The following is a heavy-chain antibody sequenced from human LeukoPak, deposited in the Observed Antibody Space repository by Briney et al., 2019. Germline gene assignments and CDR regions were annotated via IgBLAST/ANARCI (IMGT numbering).Heavy chain of an antibody. Sequence: GGSLRLSCAASGFTFSTCAMSWVRQAPGKGLEWVSTISGSGANTYYADSVRGRFTISRDNSKNTLYLHMNSLRAEDTAVHYCAKERAGYTNPYYFDYWGQGTLVTVSS. D-gene: IGHD3-16*02. CDR1: GFTFSTCA. CDR3: AKERAGYTNPYYFDY. J-gene: IGHJ4*02. V-gene: IGHV3-23*01. CDR2: ISGSGANT.